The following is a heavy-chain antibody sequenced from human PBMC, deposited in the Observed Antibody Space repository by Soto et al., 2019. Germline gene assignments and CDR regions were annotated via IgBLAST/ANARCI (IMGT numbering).Heavy chain of an antibody. Sequence: PSETLSLTCTVSGGSISSGDYYWSWIRQPPGKGLEWIGYIYYSGSTYYNPSLKSRVTISVDTSKNQFSLKLSSVIAADTAVYYCARGASGYYYYYFDYWGQGTLVTVSS. CDR3: ARGASGYYYYYFDY. D-gene: IGHD3-22*01. CDR1: GGSISSGDYY. J-gene: IGHJ4*02. V-gene: IGHV4-30-4*01. CDR2: IYYSGST.